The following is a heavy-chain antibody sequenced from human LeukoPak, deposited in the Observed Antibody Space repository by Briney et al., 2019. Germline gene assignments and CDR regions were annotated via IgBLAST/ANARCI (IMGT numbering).Heavy chain of an antibody. D-gene: IGHD2-2*02. CDR3: ARDTLGVVPAAILGWFDP. V-gene: IGHV1-24*01. J-gene: IGHJ5*02. CDR1: GYTLTELS. Sequence: ASVKVSCKVSGYTLTELSMHWVRQAPGKGLEWMGGFDPEDGETIYAQKFQGRVTMTEDTSTDTAYMELSSLRSEDTAVYYCARDTLGVVPAAILGWFDPWGQGTLVTVSS. CDR2: FDPEDGET.